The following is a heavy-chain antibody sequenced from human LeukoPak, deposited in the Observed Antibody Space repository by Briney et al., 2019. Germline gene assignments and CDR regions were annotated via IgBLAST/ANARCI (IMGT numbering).Heavy chain of an antibody. CDR1: GFTFSSYA. Sequence: PGRSLRLSCAASGFTFSSYAMHWVRQAPGEGLEWVAVISYDGSNKYYADSVKGRFTISRDNSKNTLYLQMNSLRAEGTAVYYCARDGGYYYDSSGTPYYYYGMDVWGQGTTVTVSS. CDR2: ISYDGSNK. D-gene: IGHD3-22*01. V-gene: IGHV3-30-3*01. J-gene: IGHJ6*02. CDR3: ARDGGYYYDSSGTPYYYYGMDV.